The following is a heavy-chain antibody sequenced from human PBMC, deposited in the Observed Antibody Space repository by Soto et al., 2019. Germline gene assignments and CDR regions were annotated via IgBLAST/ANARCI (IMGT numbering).Heavy chain of an antibody. V-gene: IGHV4-30-4*01. CDR1: GGSISTVDYW. D-gene: IGHD7-27*01. Sequence: SETLSLPCTVSGGSISTVDYWWSWIRQSPDMGLEWIGHIYDGGRTYNNPSLESRVTMSVDTSKSQLSLTLSSVSAADTAVYYCARGPSGDKVDSWGQGTLVTVSS. CDR3: ARGPSGDKVDS. CDR2: IYDGGRT. J-gene: IGHJ4*02.